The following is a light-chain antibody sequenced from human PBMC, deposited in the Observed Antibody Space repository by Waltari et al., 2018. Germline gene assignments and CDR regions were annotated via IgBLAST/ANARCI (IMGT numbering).Light chain of an antibody. CDR1: ISNIRAGYD. Sequence: QSVLTHPPSVSAAPGRRVTISCTGDISNIRAGYDVHRDQQLPETSPTLLIYGNNNRPSGVPDRFSASRSGTSASLAITGLQAEDEADYYCQSFDGRRTLFGGGTKLTVL. J-gene: IGLJ2*01. CDR3: QSFDGRRTL. V-gene: IGLV1-40*01. CDR2: GNN.